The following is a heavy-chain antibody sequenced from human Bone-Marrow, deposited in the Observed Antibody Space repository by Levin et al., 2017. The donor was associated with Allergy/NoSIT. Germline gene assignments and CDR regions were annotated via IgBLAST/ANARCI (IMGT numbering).Heavy chain of an antibody. J-gene: IGHJ4*02. Sequence: SQTLSLTCSVSGGSMSSYYWSWIRQPPGKGLEWLGYIYYTGSTKYNPSLKSRVTISVDTSKSLFSLKLNSVTAADTAVYYCARHLQEYVSGWSPYFDYWGQGTLVTVSS. V-gene: IGHV4-59*01. D-gene: IGHD6-19*01. CDR2: IYYTGST. CDR3: ARHLQEYVSGWSPYFDY. CDR1: GGSMSSYY.